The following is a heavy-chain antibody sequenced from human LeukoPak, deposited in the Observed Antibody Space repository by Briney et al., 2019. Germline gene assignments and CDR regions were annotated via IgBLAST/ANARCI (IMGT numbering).Heavy chain of an antibody. CDR1: GGSISSGSYY. Sequence: SETLSLTCTVSGGSISSGSYYWSWIRQPPGKGLEWIGYIYYSGSTNYNPSLKSRVTISVDTSKNQFSLKLSSVTAADTAVYYCARSGYSSSWSYYYYYYYMDVWGKGTTVTVSS. V-gene: IGHV4-61*01. CDR2: IYYSGST. J-gene: IGHJ6*03. D-gene: IGHD6-13*01. CDR3: ARSGYSSSWSYYYYYYYMDV.